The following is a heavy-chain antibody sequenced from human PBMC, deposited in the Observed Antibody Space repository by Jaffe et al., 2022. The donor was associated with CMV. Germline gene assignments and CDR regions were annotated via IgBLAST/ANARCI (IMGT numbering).Heavy chain of an antibody. CDR3: ARDGLDGSGSYYAFDI. D-gene: IGHD3-10*01. J-gene: IGHJ3*02. CDR1: VFTFRNFW. CDR2: IKQDGSDK. V-gene: IGHV3-7*01. Sequence: EVQLVESGGGLVQPGGSLRLSCAASVFTFRNFWMSWVRQAPGKGLEWVANIKQDGSDKYYVDSVKGRFTISRDNAKNSLYLQINSLRVEDTALYYCARDGLDGSGSYYAFDIWGQGTMVTVSS.